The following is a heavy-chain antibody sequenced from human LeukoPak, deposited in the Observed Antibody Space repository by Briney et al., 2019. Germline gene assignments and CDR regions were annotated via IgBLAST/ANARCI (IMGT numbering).Heavy chain of an antibody. V-gene: IGHV5-51*01. D-gene: IGHD5-24*01. CDR1: GYTFTSYW. J-gene: IGHJ4*02. CDR3: ARRGYNDLGY. CDR2: IYPGDSET. Sequence: GESLKISCKGSGYTFTSYWIGWVRQMPGKGLEWKGIIYPGDSETRYNPSLEGQVTMSVDKSINTAYLQWSSLKASDTAMYYCARRGYNDLGYWGQGTLVTVSS.